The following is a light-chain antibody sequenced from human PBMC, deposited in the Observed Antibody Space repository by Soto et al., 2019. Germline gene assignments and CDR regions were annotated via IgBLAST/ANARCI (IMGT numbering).Light chain of an antibody. J-gene: IGLJ3*02. Sequence: QSVLTQSPSASGTPGQRVTISRSGSSSNIGSNYVYWYQQLPGTAPKLLIYRNNQRPSGVPDRFSGSKSGTSASLAISGLRSEDEADYYCAAWDDSLSGWVFGGGTKVTVL. CDR1: SSNIGSNY. CDR3: AAWDDSLSGWV. V-gene: IGLV1-47*01. CDR2: RNN.